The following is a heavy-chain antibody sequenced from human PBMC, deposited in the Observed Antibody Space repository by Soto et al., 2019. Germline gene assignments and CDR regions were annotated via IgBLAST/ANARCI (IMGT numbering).Heavy chain of an antibody. Sequence: EVQLLESGGGLVQPGGSLRLSCAASGFTFSSYAMSWVRQAPGKGLEWVSAISGSVDSTYYADSVKGRFTISRDNSKNTLYLQMNSLRAEDTAVYYCAKCGGSSGYEAADHWGQGTLVTVSS. CDR1: GFTFSSYA. D-gene: IGHD6-6*01. CDR2: ISGSVDST. CDR3: AKCGGSSGYEAADH. J-gene: IGHJ4*02. V-gene: IGHV3-23*01.